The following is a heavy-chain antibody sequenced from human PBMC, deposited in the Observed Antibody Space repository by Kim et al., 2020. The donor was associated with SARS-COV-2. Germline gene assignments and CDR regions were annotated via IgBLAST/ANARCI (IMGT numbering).Heavy chain of an antibody. V-gene: IGHV3-23*01. CDR3: AKAISGLRFLEWLSYYFDY. J-gene: IGHJ4*02. D-gene: IGHD3-3*01. Sequence: GRSTISRDNTKNTLYLQMNSLGAEDAAVYYCAKAISGLRFLEWLSYYFDYWGQGTLVTVSS.